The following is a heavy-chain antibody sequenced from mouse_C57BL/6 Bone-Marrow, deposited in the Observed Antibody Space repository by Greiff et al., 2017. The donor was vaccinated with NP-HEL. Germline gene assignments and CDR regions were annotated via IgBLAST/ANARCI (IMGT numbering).Heavy chain of an antibody. Sequence: QVQLQQPGAELVRPGSSVKLSCKASGYTFTSYWMDWVKQRPGQGLEWIGNIYPSDSETHYNQKFKDKATLTVDKSSSTAYMQLSSLTSEDSAVYYCARKDLLRSRMDYGGQGTSVTVSS. CDR2: IYPSDSET. V-gene: IGHV1-61*01. D-gene: IGHD1-1*01. CDR3: ARKDLLRSRMDY. J-gene: IGHJ4*01. CDR1: GYTFTSYW.